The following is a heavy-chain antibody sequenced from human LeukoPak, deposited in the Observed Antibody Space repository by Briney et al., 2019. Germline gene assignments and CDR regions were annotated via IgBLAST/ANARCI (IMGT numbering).Heavy chain of an antibody. CDR3: AREQDYDFWSGYAASNYYYYGMDV. CDR2: MNPNSGNT. CDR1: GYTFTSYD. Sequence: ASVKVSCKASGYTFTSYDINWVRQATGQGLEWMGWMNPNSGNTGYAQKFQGRVTMTRNTSISTAYMELSSLRSEDTAVYYCAREQDYDFWSGYAASNYYYYGMDVWGQGTTVTVSS. J-gene: IGHJ6*02. V-gene: IGHV1-8*01. D-gene: IGHD3-3*01.